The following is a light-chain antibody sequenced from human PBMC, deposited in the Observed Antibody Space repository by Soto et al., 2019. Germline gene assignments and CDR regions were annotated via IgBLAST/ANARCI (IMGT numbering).Light chain of an antibody. V-gene: IGKV3-11*01. CDR3: QQRSNWPRT. Sequence: EIVLTQSPATLSLSPGERATLSCRASQSVSSYLVWYQQKPGQAPRLLIYDASNRATDIPPRFSGSGSGTDFTLTISSLEPEDFAVYYCQQRSNWPRTFGQGTKV. CDR1: QSVSSY. J-gene: IGKJ1*01. CDR2: DAS.